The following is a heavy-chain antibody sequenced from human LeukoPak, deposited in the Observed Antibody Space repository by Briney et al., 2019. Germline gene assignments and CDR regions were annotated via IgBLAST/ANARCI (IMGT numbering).Heavy chain of an antibody. CDR1: GYTFTSYG. J-gene: IGHJ4*02. V-gene: IGHV1-2*02. CDR2: INPNSGGT. CDR3: ASCLAANY. Sequence: ASVKVSCKASGYTFTSYGISWVRQAPGQGLEWMGWINPNSGGTNYAQKFQGRVTMTRDTSISTAYMELSRLRSDDTAVYYCASCLAANYWGQGTLATVSS. D-gene: IGHD5/OR15-5a*01.